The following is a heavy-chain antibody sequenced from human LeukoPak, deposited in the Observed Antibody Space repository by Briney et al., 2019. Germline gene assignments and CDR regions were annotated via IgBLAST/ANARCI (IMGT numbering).Heavy chain of an antibody. Sequence: GEALKISCKCSGYSFTIYWISWVRQMPGKGLEWMGRIDPSDSYTNYSPSFQGHVTISADKSISTAYLQWSSLKASDTAMYYCAREYYDSTHDYWGQGTLVTVSS. CDR1: GYSFTIYW. CDR2: IDPSDSYT. V-gene: IGHV5-10-1*01. D-gene: IGHD3-22*01. J-gene: IGHJ4*02. CDR3: AREYYDSTHDY.